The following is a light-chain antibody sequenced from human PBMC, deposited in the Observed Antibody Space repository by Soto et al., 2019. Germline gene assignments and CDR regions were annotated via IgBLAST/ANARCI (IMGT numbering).Light chain of an antibody. Sequence: DILITSSRSELPASVRDQKTITCRASQSISNWLAWYQQKPGTAPKVLIYHASNLQSGVPSRFSGSGSGTEFTLTISSLQPDDFATYYCQQYNSYSFGQGTKVDIK. CDR3: QQYNSYS. CDR1: QSISNW. CDR2: HAS. J-gene: IGKJ1*01. V-gene: IGKV1-5*01.